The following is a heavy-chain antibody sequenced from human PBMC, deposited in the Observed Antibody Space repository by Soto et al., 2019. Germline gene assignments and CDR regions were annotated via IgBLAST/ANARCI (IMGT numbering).Heavy chain of an antibody. CDR3: GRGPSPRAPAGGTPYYYAMDV. J-gene: IGHJ6*02. V-gene: IGHV1-8*02. Sequence: ASVKVSCKASGYDFTTYDINWVRQASGQGLEWMGWMNPINGATGTARRFQGRVSLSRNTATGTAYLELTSLRSDDTAVYYCGRGPSPRAPAGGTPYYYAMDVWGQGTTVTVSS. D-gene: IGHD6-13*01. CDR2: MNPINGAT. CDR1: GYDFTTYD.